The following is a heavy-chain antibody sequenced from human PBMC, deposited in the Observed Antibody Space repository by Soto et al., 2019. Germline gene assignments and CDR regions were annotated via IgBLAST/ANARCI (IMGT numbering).Heavy chain of an antibody. CDR3: ARVRFDWVSSHWFDP. Sequence: GASVKVSCKASGGTFSSYTISWVRQAPGQGLEWMGRMIPISGNTSYAQKFQGRVTITRDTSISTAYMELSSLRSEDTAVYYCARVRFDWVSSHWFDPWGQGTLVTVSS. D-gene: IGHD3-9*01. V-gene: IGHV1-8*03. CDR1: GGTFSSYT. J-gene: IGHJ5*02. CDR2: MIPISGNT.